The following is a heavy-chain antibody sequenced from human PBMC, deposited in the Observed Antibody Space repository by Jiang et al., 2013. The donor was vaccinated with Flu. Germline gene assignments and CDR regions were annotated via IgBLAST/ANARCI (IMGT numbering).Heavy chain of an antibody. J-gene: IGHJ3*02. D-gene: IGHD5-24*01. Sequence: SSPGLVKPSQTLSLTCSVSGGSINSVGYYWSWIRQHPGKGLEWIGYIYYSGKSYSNPSLQSRAIITLDTSKNHFSLTLNSVTAADTAVYYCARGGRGAVDIWGQGTMVTVSS. CDR2: IYYSGKS. V-gene: IGHV4-31*03. CDR3: ARGGRGAVDI. CDR1: GGSINSVGYY.